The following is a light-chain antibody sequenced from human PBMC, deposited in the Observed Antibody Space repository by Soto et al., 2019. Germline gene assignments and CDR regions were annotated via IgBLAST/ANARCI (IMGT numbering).Light chain of an antibody. V-gene: IGLV3-21*02. Sequence: SYELTQPPSVSVAPGQTARITCEENSIGSKSVHWYQQKPGQAPVLVVYDDSDRPSGIPERFSGSNYGDTATLTISSVEAGDEADYYCQVSHSSSVDYVVGSGTKGTVL. CDR2: DDS. CDR1: SIGSKS. CDR3: QVSHSSSVDYV. J-gene: IGLJ1*01.